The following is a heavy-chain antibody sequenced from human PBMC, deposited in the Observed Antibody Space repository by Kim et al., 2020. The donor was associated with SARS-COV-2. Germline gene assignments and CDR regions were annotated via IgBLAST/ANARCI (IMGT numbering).Heavy chain of an antibody. D-gene: IGHD3-3*01. V-gene: IGHV1-58*01. CDR2: IVVGSGFT. J-gene: IGHJ4*02. CDR3: AAGFWSGYYFDY. CDR1: GFTFTSSA. Sequence: SVKVSCKASGFTFTSSAVQWVRQARGQRLEWIGWIVVGSGFTNYAQKFQERVTINSDMSTSTAYMELSSLRSEDTAVYYCAAGFWSGYYFDYWGQGTLVTVSS.